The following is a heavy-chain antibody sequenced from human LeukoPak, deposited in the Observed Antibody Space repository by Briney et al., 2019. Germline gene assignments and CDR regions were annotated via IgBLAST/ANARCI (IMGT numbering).Heavy chain of an antibody. V-gene: IGHV1-18*01. Sequence: RASVKVSCKASGYTFTSYGISWVRQAPGQGLEWMGWISAYNGNTNYAQKLQGRVTMTTDTSTSTAYMELRSLRSDDTAVYYCARDRFLWAAGTLEKYWGQGTLVTVSS. CDR1: GYTFTSYG. D-gene: IGHD6-13*01. J-gene: IGHJ4*02. CDR3: ARDRFLWAAGTLEKY. CDR2: ISAYNGNT.